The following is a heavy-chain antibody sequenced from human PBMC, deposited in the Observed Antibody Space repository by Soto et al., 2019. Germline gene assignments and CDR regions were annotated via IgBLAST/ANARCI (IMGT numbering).Heavy chain of an antibody. CDR1: SGSISSSNW. V-gene: IGHV4-4*02. D-gene: IGHD6-19*01. CDR2: IYHSGST. CDR3: ARGGAGWKPFDP. J-gene: IGHJ5*02. Sequence: QVQLQESGPGLVKPSGTLSLTCAVSSGSISSSNWWSWVRQPPGKGLEWIGEIYHSGSTNYNPSLTSRVTISVDKSKNQFSLTLSSVTAADTAVYYCARGGAGWKPFDPWGQGTLVPGSS.